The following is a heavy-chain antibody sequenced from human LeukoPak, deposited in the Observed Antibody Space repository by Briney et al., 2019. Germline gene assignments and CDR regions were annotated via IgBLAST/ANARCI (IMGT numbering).Heavy chain of an antibody. CDR2: IYYSGST. CDR1: GGSISSDGYY. J-gene: IGHJ6*02. CDR3: ARSGDVAVYYSYGMDV. Sequence: SQTLSLTCTVSGGSISSDGYYWSWIRQHPGKGLEWIGYIYYSGSTYYNPSLKSRVTISVDTSKNQFSLKLSSVTAADTAVYYCARSGDVAVYYSYGMDVWGQGTTVTVSS. D-gene: IGHD2-15*01. V-gene: IGHV4-31*03.